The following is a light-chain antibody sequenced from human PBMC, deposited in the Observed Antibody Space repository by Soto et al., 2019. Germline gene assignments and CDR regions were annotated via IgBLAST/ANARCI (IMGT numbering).Light chain of an antibody. CDR3: QQYHRYPYS. V-gene: IGKV1-5*03. CDR2: RAS. Sequence: DIQMSQSPSTLSPSVGDRVTISCRASQSISNWLAWYQQKPGEAPELLIYRASNLQSGVPFRFSGSGSGTEFTPTISSLQTDDFATYYCQQYHRYPYSFGPGTKLEI. CDR1: QSISNW. J-gene: IGKJ2*01.